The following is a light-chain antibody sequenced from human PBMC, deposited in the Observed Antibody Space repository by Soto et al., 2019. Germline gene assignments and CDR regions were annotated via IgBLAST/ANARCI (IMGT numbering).Light chain of an antibody. J-gene: IGKJ1*01. Sequence: ELLITQSAATVPASPGERVTLSCRASQSVNSDLACYQQTPGRAPSLLIYAASTRATGIPARFSGSGSGTDFTLTISSLEPEDFAVYYCQQRSNWPSWTFAQGTKVDIK. CDR2: AAS. CDR1: QSVNSD. V-gene: IGKV3-11*01. CDR3: QQRSNWPSWT.